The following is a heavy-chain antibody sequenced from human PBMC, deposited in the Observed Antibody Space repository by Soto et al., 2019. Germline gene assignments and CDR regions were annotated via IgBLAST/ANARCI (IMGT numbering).Heavy chain of an antibody. J-gene: IGHJ1*01. CDR2: ISSDASST. CDR3: ARLPNKSPQN. Sequence: EVQLVESGGGLVQPGGSLRLSCAASGFTFSSCWMHWVRQAPGKGLVWVSSISSDASSTSYADPVKGRFTISRDNAKNTVFLQMNSVRAEDTAVYYCARLPNKSPQNWGQGTLVIVSP. V-gene: IGHV3-74*01. CDR1: GFTFSSCW.